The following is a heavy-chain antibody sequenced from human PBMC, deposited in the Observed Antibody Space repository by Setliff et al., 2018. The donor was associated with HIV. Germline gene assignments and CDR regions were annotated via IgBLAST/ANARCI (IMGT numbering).Heavy chain of an antibody. Sequence: GASVKVSCKASGYTFSTYGISWVRQAPGQGLEWMGWISAYNGNTNYAQKLQGRVTVTTDTSTSTAYMELSSLRSEDTAVYYCERPADDYGDYTLKYWGQGTLVTVSS. CDR2: ISAYNGNT. CDR3: ERPADDYGDYTLKY. D-gene: IGHD4-17*01. J-gene: IGHJ4*02. CDR1: GYTFSTYG. V-gene: IGHV1-18*01.